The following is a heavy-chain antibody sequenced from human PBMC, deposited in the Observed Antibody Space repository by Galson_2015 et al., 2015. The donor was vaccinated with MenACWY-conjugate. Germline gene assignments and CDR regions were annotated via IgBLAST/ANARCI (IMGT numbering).Heavy chain of an antibody. CDR3: ARRSGWIQSHQYIRHLYY. D-gene: IGHD3-3*01. J-gene: IGHJ4*02. Sequence: SVKVSCKASGYTFTTFYLHWLRQAPGQGLEWVGVINPSGGTTAYAQNFQDRVAMTRDTSTSTVYMDLSSLRSEDTTVYFCARRSGWIQSHQYIRHLYYWGQGTPATVSS. CDR2: INPSGGTT. V-gene: IGHV1-46*01. CDR1: GYTFTTFY.